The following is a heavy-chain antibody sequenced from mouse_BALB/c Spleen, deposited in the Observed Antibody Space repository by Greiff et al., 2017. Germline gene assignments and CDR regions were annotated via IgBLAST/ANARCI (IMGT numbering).Heavy chain of an antibody. CDR2: IWSGGST. J-gene: IGHJ4*01. D-gene: IGHD1-2*01. CDR3: ARLRPLYYAMDY. CDR1: GFSLTSYG. Sequence: QVQLKESGPGLVQPSQSLSITCTVSGFSLTSYGVHWVRQSPGKGLEWLGVIWSGGSTDYNAAFISRLSISKDNSKSQVFFKMNSLQANDTAIYYCARLRPLYYAMDYWGQGTSVTVSS. V-gene: IGHV2-2*02.